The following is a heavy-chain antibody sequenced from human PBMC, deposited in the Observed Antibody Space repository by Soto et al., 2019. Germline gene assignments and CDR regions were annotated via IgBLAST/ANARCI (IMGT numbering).Heavy chain of an antibody. V-gene: IGHV1-69*13. CDR2: IIPILGTA. CDR3: ARDRVAAAADYYYYYGLDV. D-gene: IGHD6-13*01. Sequence: ASVKVSCKASGGTFSSYAISWVRQAPGQGLEWMGGIIPILGTANYAQKFQGRVTSTADESTSTAYMELSSLRSEDTAVYYCARDRVAAAADYYYYYGLDVWGQGTTVPVSS. J-gene: IGHJ6*02. CDR1: GGTFSSYA.